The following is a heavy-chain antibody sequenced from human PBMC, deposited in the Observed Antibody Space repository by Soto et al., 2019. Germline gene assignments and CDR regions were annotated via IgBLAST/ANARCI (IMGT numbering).Heavy chain of an antibody. CDR1: EGNIVDVGGC. Sequence: VAEGNIVDVGGCCSWIRQHPGEGLEFIGYMCYSGSTNYNPSLKSRVAISIDTSKNQFSLTLTFVTAADTAVYYCASRDYGYTFNIWGQGTMVTVSS. CDR3: ASRDYGYTFNI. J-gene: IGHJ3*02. V-gene: IGHV4-31*02. D-gene: IGHD4-17*01. CDR2: MCYSGST.